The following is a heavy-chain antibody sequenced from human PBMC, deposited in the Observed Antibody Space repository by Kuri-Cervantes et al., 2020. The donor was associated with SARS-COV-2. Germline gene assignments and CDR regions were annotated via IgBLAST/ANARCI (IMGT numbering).Heavy chain of an antibody. CDR3: ARVIVGAFDY. CDR1: GFSLSTSAMC. D-gene: IGHD3-22*01. CDR2: IYYSGST. J-gene: IGHJ4*01. V-gene: IGHV4-30-4*08. Sequence: SGPTLVKPTQTLTLTCTFSGFSLSTSAMCVSWIRQPPGKGLEWIGYIYYSGSTYYNPSLKSRVTISVDTSKNQFSLKLSSVTAADTAVYYCARVIVGAFDYWGHGTLVTVSS.